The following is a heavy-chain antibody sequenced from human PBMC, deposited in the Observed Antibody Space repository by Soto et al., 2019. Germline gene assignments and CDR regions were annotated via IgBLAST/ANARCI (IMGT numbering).Heavy chain of an antibody. J-gene: IGHJ5*02. D-gene: IGHD6-13*01. Sequence: SETLSLTCTVSGASISSGDYHWSWIRQPPGKGLEWIGYIYYSGSTYYNPSLESRVTISVDTSKNQFSLKLSSVTAADTAVYYCATGLYTATAGTWCFDPWGQGTTVTVSS. CDR1: GASISSGDYH. V-gene: IGHV4-30-4*01. CDR3: ATGLYTATAGTWCFDP. CDR2: IYYSGST.